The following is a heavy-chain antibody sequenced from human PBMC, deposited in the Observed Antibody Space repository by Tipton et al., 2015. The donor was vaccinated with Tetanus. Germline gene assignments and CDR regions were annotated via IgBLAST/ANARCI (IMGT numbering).Heavy chain of an antibody. CDR3: VRELISLTVVFINGLDQ. D-gene: IGHD3-22*01. CDR1: GFTFSTNA. V-gene: IGHV3-33*01. J-gene: IGHJ4*02. Sequence: SLRLSCAASGFTFSTNAMHWVRQAPGKGLEWVAAIWNDGSYKYYADSVKGRFTVSRDNSKNTLYLEMNSLRAEDTAVYYCVRELISLTVVFINGLDQWGQGTLVTVSS. CDR2: IWNDGSYK.